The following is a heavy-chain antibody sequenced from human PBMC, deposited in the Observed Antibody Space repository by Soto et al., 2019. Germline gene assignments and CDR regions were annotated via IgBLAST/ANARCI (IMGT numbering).Heavy chain of an antibody. V-gene: IGHV3-23*01. CDR2: ISGSGGST. J-gene: IGHJ4*02. CDR1: GFTFSSYA. Sequence: EVQLLESGGGLVQPGGSLRLSCAASGFTFSSYAMRWVRQAPVKGLEWVSAISGSGGSTYYADSVKGRFTISRDNSKTTLYLQMNSLRAEDTAVYYCARRGSGSYCDYWGQGTLVTVSS. CDR3: ARRGSGSYCDY. D-gene: IGHD1-26*01.